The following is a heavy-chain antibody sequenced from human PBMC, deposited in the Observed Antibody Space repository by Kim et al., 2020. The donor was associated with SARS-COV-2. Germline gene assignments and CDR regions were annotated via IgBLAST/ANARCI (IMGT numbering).Heavy chain of an antibody. V-gene: IGHV3-7*03. Sequence: KEDGSEKYYVDSVKGRFTISRDNAKNSLYLQMNSLRAEETAVYYCALDGIWGQGTMVTVSS. CDR2: KEDGSEK. J-gene: IGHJ3*02. CDR3: ALDGI.